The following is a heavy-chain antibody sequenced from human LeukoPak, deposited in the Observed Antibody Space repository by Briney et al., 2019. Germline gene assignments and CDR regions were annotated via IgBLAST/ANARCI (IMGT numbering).Heavy chain of an antibody. CDR1: GFTFDDYA. CDR2: ISWNSGSI. CDR3: AKDDSPNSSGWYGVFDY. Sequence: GGSLRLSCAASGFTFDDYAMHWVRQAPGKGLERVSGISWNSGSIGYADSVKGRFTISRDNAKNSLYLQMNSLRAEDTALYYCAKDDSPNSSGWYGVFDYWGQGTLVTVSS. J-gene: IGHJ4*02. V-gene: IGHV3-9*01. D-gene: IGHD6-19*01.